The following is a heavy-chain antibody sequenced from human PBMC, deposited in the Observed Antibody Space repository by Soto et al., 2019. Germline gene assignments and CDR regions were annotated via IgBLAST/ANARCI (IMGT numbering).Heavy chain of an antibody. D-gene: IGHD2-2*01. CDR3: ATLIASASRYYAY. J-gene: IGHJ4*02. CDR2: IYSSGST. Sequence: QVQLQESGPGLVKPSQTLSLTCTVSGGSISGGGSYWSWIRQHPGKGLEWIGYIYSSGSTYYNPSLRGRLTISVDMSKKRFSLNLSSVTAADTAVYYCATLIASASRYYAYWGQGTLVTVSS. CDR1: GGSISGGGSY. V-gene: IGHV4-31*03.